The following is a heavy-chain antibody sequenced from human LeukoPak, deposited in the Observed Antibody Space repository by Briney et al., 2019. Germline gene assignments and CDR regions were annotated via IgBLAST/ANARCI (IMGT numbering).Heavy chain of an antibody. J-gene: IGHJ4*02. D-gene: IGHD1-26*01. Sequence: PGGSLRLSCAASGFTFSSYAMSWVRQAPGKGLEWIGYIYYSGSTNYNPSLKSRVTISVDTSKNQFSLKLSSVTAADTAVYYCAREGSYPPYYFDYWGQGTLVTVSS. CDR1: GFTFSSYA. CDR3: AREGSYPPYYFDY. V-gene: IGHV4-59*01. CDR2: IYYSGST.